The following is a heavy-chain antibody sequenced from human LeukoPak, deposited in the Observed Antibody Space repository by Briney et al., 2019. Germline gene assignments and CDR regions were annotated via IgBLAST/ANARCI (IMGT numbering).Heavy chain of an antibody. CDR1: GFIFDDYD. CDR2: ISWNSGRT. D-gene: IGHD2-2*02. Sequence: GRSLRLSCAASGFIFDDYDMHWVRQGRGKGLEWVSGISWNSGRTDYADSVKGRFTISRDNAKNSLYLQMNSLRSEDMALYYCTKAICYTSGQGFDYWGQGTLVTVSS. CDR3: TKAICYTSGQGFDY. V-gene: IGHV3-9*03. J-gene: IGHJ4*02.